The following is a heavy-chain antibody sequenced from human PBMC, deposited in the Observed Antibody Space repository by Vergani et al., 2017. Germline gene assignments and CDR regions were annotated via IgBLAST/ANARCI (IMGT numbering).Heavy chain of an antibody. CDR2: IYRTGRT. CDR3: VRRSGIVYDIFSGTQYFFDC. D-gene: IGHD3-9*01. Sequence: QVQLQESGPGLVKPSETLSLTCAVSGFSIDNGYYWDWIRQPPGKGLEWIGSIYRTGRTHFNPSLKSRVTISVDTSNNHFSLRLNSLTAADTAVYYCVRRSGIVYDIFSGTQYFFDCWGQGTLVTVSS. J-gene: IGHJ4*02. V-gene: IGHV4-38-2*01. CDR1: GFSIDNGYY.